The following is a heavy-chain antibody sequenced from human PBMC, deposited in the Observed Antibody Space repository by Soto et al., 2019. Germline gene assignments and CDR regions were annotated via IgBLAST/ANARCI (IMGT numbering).Heavy chain of an antibody. J-gene: IGHJ4*02. CDR1: GFTFSSNW. CDR3: ARGGEVGAGQYYLDDS. D-gene: IGHD2-21*01. CDR2: MNPDGSTR. V-gene: IGHV3-74*01. Sequence: EVQLVESGGDLVQPGGSLRLSCEASGFTFSSNWMHWVRQGPGKGLVWVSRMNPDGSTRGYADSVKGRFTISRDNARNTVILQRSSLRAEDTAVYYCARGGEVGAGQYYLDDSWGQGTLVTVSS.